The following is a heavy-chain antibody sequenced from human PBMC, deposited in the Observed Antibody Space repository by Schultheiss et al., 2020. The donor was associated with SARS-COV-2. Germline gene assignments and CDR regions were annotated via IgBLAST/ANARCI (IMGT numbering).Heavy chain of an antibody. CDR3: ARRGRSTHAFDI. V-gene: IGHV3-74*01. CDR1: GFTFSSYG. D-gene: IGHD3-10*01. Sequence: GGSLRLSCAASGFTFSSYGMHWVRQAPGKGLVWVSRINSDGSSTSYADSVKGRFTISRDNAKNTLYLQMNSLRAEDTAVYYCARRGRSTHAFDIWGQGTMVTVSS. CDR2: INSDGSST. J-gene: IGHJ3*02.